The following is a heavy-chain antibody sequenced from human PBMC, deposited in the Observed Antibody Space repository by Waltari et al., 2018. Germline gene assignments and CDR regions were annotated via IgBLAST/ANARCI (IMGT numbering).Heavy chain of an antibody. D-gene: IGHD3-16*02. CDR3: ARDNVMITFGGVIVPDYFDY. J-gene: IGHJ4*02. CDR1: GGSFSGYY. Sequence: QVQLQQWGAGLLKPSETLSLTCAVYGGSFSGYYWSWIRQPPGKGLEWIGEINHSGSTNYNPYPKVRVTISVDTSKNQFSLKLSLVTAADTAVYYCARDNVMITFGGVIVPDYFDYWGQGTLVTVSS. CDR2: INHSGST. V-gene: IGHV4-34*01.